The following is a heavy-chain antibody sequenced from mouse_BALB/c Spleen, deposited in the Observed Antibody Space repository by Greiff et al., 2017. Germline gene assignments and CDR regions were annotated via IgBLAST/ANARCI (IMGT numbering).Heavy chain of an antibody. V-gene: IGHV2-9*02. CDR3: ARDDGYYVRSYFDV. Sequence: VQGVESGPGLVAPSQSLSITCTVSGFSLTSYGVHWVRQPPGKGLEWLGVIWAGGSTNYNSALMSRLSISKDNSKSQVFLKMNSLQTDDTAMYYCARDDGYYVRSYFDVWGAGTTVTVSS. CDR1: GFSLTSYG. J-gene: IGHJ1*01. D-gene: IGHD2-3*01. CDR2: IWAGGST.